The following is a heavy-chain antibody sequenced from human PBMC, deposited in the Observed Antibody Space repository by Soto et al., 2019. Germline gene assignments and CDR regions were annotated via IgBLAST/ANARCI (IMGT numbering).Heavy chain of an antibody. CDR2: ISRSGGTI. D-gene: IGHD3-16*01. CDR3: VRGGIDY. J-gene: IGHJ4*02. V-gene: IGHV3-48*03. CDR1: GFTFTNDE. Sequence: EVQLVESGGGLVQPGGSLRLSCVAYGFTFTNDELNWVRQAPGQGLEWVSYISRSGGTIYYTDSVKGRLTISRDNAKNLLFMKMNSLGVEDTAVYYCVRGGIDYRGQGTLVTVSS.